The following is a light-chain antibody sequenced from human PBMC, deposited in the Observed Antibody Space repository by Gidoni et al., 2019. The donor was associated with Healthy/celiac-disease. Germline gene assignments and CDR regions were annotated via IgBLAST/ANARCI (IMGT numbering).Light chain of an antibody. CDR2: AAS. CDR1: QSISSY. V-gene: IGKV1-39*01. Sequence: PSSLSASVGDRVTITCRASQSISSYINWYQQKPEKAPKLLIYAASSLQSGVPSRFSGSGSGTDFTLTISSLQPEDFATYYCQQSYSTPRTFGQGTKLEIK. CDR3: QQSYSTPRT. J-gene: IGKJ2*01.